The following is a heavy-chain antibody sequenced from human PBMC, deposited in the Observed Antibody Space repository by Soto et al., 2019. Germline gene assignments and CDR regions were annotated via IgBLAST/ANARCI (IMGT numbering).Heavy chain of an antibody. CDR1: GFTFSIYA. V-gene: IGHV3-23*01. CDR2: ISGSGGST. Sequence: EVQLLESGGGLVQPGGSLRLSCAAAGFTFSIYAMSWVRQAPGKGLEWVSAISGSGGSTYYADSVKGRFTISRDNAKNTLYLQMNSLRADDTAVYYCAKATRGGAATLIRAYLGQGTLVTVSS. D-gene: IGHD3-10*01. J-gene: IGHJ4*02. CDR3: AKATRGGAATLIRAY.